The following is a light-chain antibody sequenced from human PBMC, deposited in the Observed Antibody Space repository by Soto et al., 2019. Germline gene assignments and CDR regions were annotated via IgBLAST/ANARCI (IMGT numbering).Light chain of an antibody. Sequence: EIELTQSPGTLSLSPGERATLSCRASQSVSSSYLAWYQHKPGQAPRLLIYGASSRAAGIPDRFSGSGSGADFTLTISRLEPEDFAVYYCHQYGSSPPVTFGQGTRLEIK. J-gene: IGKJ5*01. CDR3: HQYGSSPPVT. CDR2: GAS. CDR1: QSVSSSY. V-gene: IGKV3-20*01.